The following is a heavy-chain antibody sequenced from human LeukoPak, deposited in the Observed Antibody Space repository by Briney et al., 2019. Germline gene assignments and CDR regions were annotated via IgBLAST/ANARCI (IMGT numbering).Heavy chain of an antibody. D-gene: IGHD4-17*01. CDR2: INVGNGNT. J-gene: IGHJ4*02. Sequence: ASVKVSCKASGYTFTSYAIHWVRQAPGQSPEWMGWINVGNGNTKYSQKFQGRVTITRDTSASTAYMELSSLRSEDRAVYYCARLTVTPYYFDYWGQGTLVTVSS. CDR1: GYTFTSYA. V-gene: IGHV1-3*01. CDR3: ARLTVTPYYFDY.